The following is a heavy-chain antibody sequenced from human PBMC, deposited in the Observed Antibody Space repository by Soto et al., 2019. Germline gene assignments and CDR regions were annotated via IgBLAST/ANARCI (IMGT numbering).Heavy chain of an antibody. J-gene: IGHJ4*02. CDR1: GFTFSSYE. CDR2: ISSGGSTI. D-gene: IGHD3-16*02. Sequence: LRLSCAASGFTFSSYEMNWVRQAPGKGLEWVSYISSGGSTIYYADSVRGRFTISRDNAKNSLYLQMNSLRAEDTAVYYCARDDSGYPSYFHYWGQGTLVTVSS. CDR3: ARDDSGYPSYFHY. V-gene: IGHV3-48*03.